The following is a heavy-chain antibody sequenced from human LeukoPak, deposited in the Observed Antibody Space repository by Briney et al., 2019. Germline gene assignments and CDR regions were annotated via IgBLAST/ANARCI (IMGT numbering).Heavy chain of an antibody. CDR1: GYTFTSYD. J-gene: IGHJ4*02. Sequence: ASVKVSCKASGYTFTSYDFNWVRRATGQRPEWMGWMSPNSGDTGYAQKFQDRVTMTRNTSISTAYVELSSLRSDDTAVYYCARGPPNWGYDYWGPGTLVTVSS. CDR3: ARGPPNWGYDY. D-gene: IGHD7-27*01. CDR2: MSPNSGDT. V-gene: IGHV1-8*01.